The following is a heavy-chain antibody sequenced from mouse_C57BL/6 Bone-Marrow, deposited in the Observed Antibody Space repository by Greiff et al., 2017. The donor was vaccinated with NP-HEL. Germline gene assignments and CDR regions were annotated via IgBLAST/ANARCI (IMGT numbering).Heavy chain of an antibody. CDR1: GFSLSTFGMG. CDR2: IWWDDDK. V-gene: IGHV8-8*01. D-gene: IGHD1-1*01. J-gene: IGHJ3*01. Sequence: QVTLKECGPGILQPSQTLSLTCSFSGFSLSTFGMGVVWLRQPPGMGLVWLVYIWWDDDKYYNPVLKSWPIISKNTSKNQVFLKIANVVTADTATYYCARIPPAYYAYWGQGTLVTVSA. CDR3: ARIPPAYYAY.